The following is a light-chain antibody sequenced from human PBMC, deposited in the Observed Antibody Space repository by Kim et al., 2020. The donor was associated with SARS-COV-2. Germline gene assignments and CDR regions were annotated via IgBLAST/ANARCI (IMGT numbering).Light chain of an antibody. J-gene: IGKJ2*01. V-gene: IGKV3-20*01. CDR1: QSVSSNY. Sequence: LSPGEPATLSGRASQSVSSNYLAWYQQIPGQAPRLLIYSASSRATGIPDRFSGSGSGTDFTLTISRLEPEDFAVYYCQQYGSIPYTFGQGTKLEI. CDR2: SAS. CDR3: QQYGSIPYT.